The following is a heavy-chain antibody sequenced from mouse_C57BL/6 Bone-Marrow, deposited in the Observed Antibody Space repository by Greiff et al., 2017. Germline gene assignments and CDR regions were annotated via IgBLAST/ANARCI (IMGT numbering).Heavy chain of an antibody. CDR2: IDPSDSAT. CDR3: ARGTTAQDAMDY. J-gene: IGHJ4*01. D-gene: IGHD3-2*02. CDR1: GYTFTSYW. V-gene: IGHV1-52*01. Sequence: QVQLQQPGAELVRPGSSVKLSCKASGYTFTSYWMHWVKQRPIQGLEWIGNIDPSDSATHYNQKFKDKATLTVDKFSSTDYMQLSSLTSEDSAGYYCARGTTAQDAMDYWGQGTSVTVSS.